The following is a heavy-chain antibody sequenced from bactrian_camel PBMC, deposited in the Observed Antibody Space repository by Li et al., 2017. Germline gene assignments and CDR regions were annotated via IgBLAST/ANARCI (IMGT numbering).Heavy chain of an antibody. CDR2: IDSDGGT. J-gene: IGHJ4*01. CDR3: KAEGPFVIAGRSQFCRGGRDKDD. Sequence: QVQLVESGGGSVQAGGAMRLSCDASTSLRTFNLYAMGWFRQAPGKEREGVASIDSDGGTSFADSVKGRFTISEDKAENILYLQISNLKPEDTAMYYCKAEGPFVIAGRSQFCRGGRDKDDWGQGTQVTVS. D-gene: IGHD6*01. CDR1: TSLRTFNLYA. V-gene: IGHV3S53*01.